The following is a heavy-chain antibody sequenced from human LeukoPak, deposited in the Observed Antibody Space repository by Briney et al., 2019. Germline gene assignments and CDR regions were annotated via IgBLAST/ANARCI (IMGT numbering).Heavy chain of an antibody. CDR1: GFTLSDYP. CDR2: LSGSGGTT. V-gene: IGHV3-23*01. J-gene: IGHJ4*02. CDR3: ARAMMVVANLWGVYDY. Sequence: PGGSLRHFCAASGFTLSDYPIIWVRQAPGKGLEWVSGLSGSGGTTYYADSVKGRFTISRDNSKNTLYLQMDSLRAEDTAVYFCARAMMVVANLWGVYDYWGQGTLVTVSS. D-gene: IGHD3-22*01.